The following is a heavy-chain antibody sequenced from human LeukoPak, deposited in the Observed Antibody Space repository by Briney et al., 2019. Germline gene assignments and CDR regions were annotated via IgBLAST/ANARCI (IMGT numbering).Heavy chain of an antibody. CDR1: GGTFSSYA. CDR2: IIPIFGTA. J-gene: IGHJ6*03. V-gene: IGHV1-69*06. Sequence: SVKVSCKASGGTFSSYAINWVRQAPGQGLEWMGGIIPIFGTANYAQKFQGRVTITADKSTSTAYMELSSLRSEDTAVYYCASFDILTGNRYYYYYMDVWGKGTKVTVSS. CDR3: ASFDILTGNRYYYYYMDV. D-gene: IGHD3-9*01.